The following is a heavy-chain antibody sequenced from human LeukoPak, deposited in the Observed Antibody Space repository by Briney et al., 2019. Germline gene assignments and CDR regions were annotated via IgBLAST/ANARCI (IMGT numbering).Heavy chain of an antibody. Sequence: GGSLRLSCAASGFTFSSSAMSWVRQAPGKGLEWVPAISNNGGYTYYADSVQGRFTISRDNSKNTLYLQMDSLRGEDTAVYYCAKDFRIGYSAHFDYWGQGALVTVSS. J-gene: IGHJ4*02. CDR1: GFTFSSSA. V-gene: IGHV3-23*01. D-gene: IGHD2-21*01. CDR2: ISNNGGYT. CDR3: AKDFRIGYSAHFDY.